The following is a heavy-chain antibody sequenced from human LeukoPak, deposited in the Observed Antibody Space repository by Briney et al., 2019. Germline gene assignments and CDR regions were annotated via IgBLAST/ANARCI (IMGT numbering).Heavy chain of an antibody. V-gene: IGHV3-23*01. CDR3: SKDSAKKYDDY. Sequence: GGSLRLSCAASVFTFSSYAMSWVRPAPGKGLEWVSGISGSDGSTNYADSVQGRFTISRENSKNTLYLQMNSRRAEETAVYYLSKDSAKKYDDYWGQGALVTVSS. CDR2: ISGSDGST. J-gene: IGHJ4*02. D-gene: IGHD2/OR15-2a*01. CDR1: VFTFSSYA.